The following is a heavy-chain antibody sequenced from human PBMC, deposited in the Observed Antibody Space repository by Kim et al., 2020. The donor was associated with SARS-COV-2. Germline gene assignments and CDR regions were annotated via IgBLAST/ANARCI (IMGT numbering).Heavy chain of an antibody. CDR1: GGSISSYY. D-gene: IGHD6-19*01. J-gene: IGHJ4*02. V-gene: IGHV4-59*01. Sequence: SETLSLTCTVSGGSISSYYWSWIRQPPGKGLEWIGYIYYSGSTNYNPSLKSRVTISVDTSKNQFSLKLSSVTAAETAVYYCARTPTGIAVADDYWGQGTLVTV. CDR3: ARTPTGIAVADDY. CDR2: IYYSGST.